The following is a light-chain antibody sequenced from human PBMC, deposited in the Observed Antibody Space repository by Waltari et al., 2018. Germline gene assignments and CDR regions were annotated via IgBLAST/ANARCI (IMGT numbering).Light chain of an antibody. CDR3: QHYNNWPPWT. CDR1: QSVSSN. Sequence: EIVMTQSPATLSVSPGERVTLSGRASQSVSSNLAWYQQKPGQAPRLLIYGASTRATGIPVRFSGSGSGTEFTLTISSMQSEDFAVYYCQHYNNWPPWTFGQGTKVEFK. J-gene: IGKJ1*01. V-gene: IGKV3-15*01. CDR2: GAS.